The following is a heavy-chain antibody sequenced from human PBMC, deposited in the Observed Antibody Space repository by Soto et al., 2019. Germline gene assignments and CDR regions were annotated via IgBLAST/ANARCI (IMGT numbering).Heavy chain of an antibody. CDR1: GYTFSTYG. CDR3: ARMGDVPYYYYGMDV. D-gene: IGHD3-16*01. Sequence: QVQLVQSGAEVKKPGASVKVSCKASGYTFSTYGISWVRQAPGQGLEWMGWINGYNGNTNYAPKLQGRITMTTDTSTPTAYMALRSLRADDTAVYYCARMGDVPYYYYGMDVWGQGTTVTVSS. CDR2: INGYNGNT. J-gene: IGHJ6*02. V-gene: IGHV1-18*01.